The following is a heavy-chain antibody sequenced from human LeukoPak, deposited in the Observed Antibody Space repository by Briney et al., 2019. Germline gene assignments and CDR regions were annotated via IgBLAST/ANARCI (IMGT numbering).Heavy chain of an antibody. CDR2: IYNGGST. D-gene: IGHD6-13*01. CDR3: ARGGGSSWYSYFDY. CDR1: GFTVSSNY. Sequence: PGGSLRLSCAASGFTVSSNYMSWVRQAPGKGLEWVSVIYNGGSTYYADSVKGRFTISRDNSKNTLYLQMNSLRAEDTAVYYCARGGGSSWYSYFDYWGQGTLVTVSS. J-gene: IGHJ4*02. V-gene: IGHV3-66*01.